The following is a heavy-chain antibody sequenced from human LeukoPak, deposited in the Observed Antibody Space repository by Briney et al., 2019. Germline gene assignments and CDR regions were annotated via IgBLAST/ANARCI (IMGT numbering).Heavy chain of an antibody. CDR3: ARDRGYSTFDS. V-gene: IGHV3-7*01. CDR1: GFTFGGYW. J-gene: IGHJ4*02. CDR2: MDQDGSEI. Sequence: RGSLRISCAGSGFTFGGYWMSWVRQAPGKGPEWVANMDQDGSEINYLDSVKGRFTISRDNAKNALYLWMNSLRADDTAVYYCARDRGYSTFDSWGQGVLVTVSS. D-gene: IGHD4-23*01.